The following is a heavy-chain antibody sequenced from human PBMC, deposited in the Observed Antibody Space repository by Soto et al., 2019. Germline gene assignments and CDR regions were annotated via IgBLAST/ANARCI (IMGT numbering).Heavy chain of an antibody. CDR3: ARDMVRGLYPEYFQH. CDR1: GFTVSSNY. J-gene: IGHJ1*01. D-gene: IGHD3-10*01. CDR2: IYAGGST. Sequence: EVQLVESGGGLVQPGGSLRLSCAASGFTVSSNYMSWVRQAPGKGLEWVSVIYAGGSTYYADSVKGRFTISRDNSKNTLYLPMNSLRVEETAVYYCARDMVRGLYPEYFQHWGQGTLVTVSS. V-gene: IGHV3-66*01.